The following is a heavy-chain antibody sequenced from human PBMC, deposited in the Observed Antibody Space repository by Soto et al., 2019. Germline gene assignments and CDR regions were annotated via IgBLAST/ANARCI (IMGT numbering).Heavy chain of an antibody. CDR1: GFTFGDYY. J-gene: IGHJ6*03. CDR2: MSSSGNTI. CDR3: ARDGSYMDV. Sequence: GGSLRLSCAASGFTFGDYYVNWIRQAPGKGLEWISHMSSSGNTINYADSVKGRFTISRDNAKNSLYLQMSSLRVDDTAVYYCARDGSYMDVWGKGTTVTVSS. D-gene: IGHD6-19*01. V-gene: IGHV3-11*01.